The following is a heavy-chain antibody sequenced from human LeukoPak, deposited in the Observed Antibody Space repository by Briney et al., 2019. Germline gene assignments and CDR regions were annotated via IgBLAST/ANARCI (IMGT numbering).Heavy chain of an antibody. CDR3: AKDRAVAVILTRGMDV. D-gene: IGHD6-19*01. Sequence: PGRSLRLSRAASGSTFNTYGMHWVRQAPGKGLEGVALISYDGSNKYYADSVKGRFTISRDNSNNTLYLQMNSLTPEDTAVYYCAKDRAVAVILTRGMDVWGQGTTVTVSS. CDR2: ISYDGSNK. CDR1: GSTFNTYG. V-gene: IGHV3-30*18. J-gene: IGHJ6*01.